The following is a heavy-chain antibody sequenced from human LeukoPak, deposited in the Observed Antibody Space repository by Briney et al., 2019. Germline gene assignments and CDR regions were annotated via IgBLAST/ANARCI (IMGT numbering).Heavy chain of an antibody. J-gene: IGHJ4*02. Sequence: PGGSLRLSCEVSGFTVRSNYMSWVRQAPGKGLEWVSVIYSGGSTYYADSVKGRFTISRDNSKNTLYLQMNSLRAEDTAVYYCARDFMATITDYWGQGALVTVSS. D-gene: IGHD5-24*01. CDR3: ARDFMATITDY. V-gene: IGHV3-66*01. CDR1: GFTVRSNY. CDR2: IYSGGST.